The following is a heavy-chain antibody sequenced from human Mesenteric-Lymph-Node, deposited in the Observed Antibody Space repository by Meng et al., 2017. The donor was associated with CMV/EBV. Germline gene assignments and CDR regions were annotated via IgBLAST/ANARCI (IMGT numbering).Heavy chain of an antibody. Sequence: SETLSLTCTVSGYSISSSYYWGWIRQPPGKGLEWIGSIYYSGSTYYNPSLKSRVTISVDTSKNQFSLKLSSVTAADTAVYYCARVFDYVWGSYRPTVGMDVWGQGTTVTVSS. CDR1: GYSISSSYY. CDR2: IYYSGST. V-gene: IGHV4-38-2*02. CDR3: ARVFDYVWGSYRPTVGMDV. J-gene: IGHJ6*02. D-gene: IGHD3-16*02.